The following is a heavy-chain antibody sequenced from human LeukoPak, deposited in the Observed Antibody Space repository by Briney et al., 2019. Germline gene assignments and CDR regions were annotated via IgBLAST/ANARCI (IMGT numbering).Heavy chain of an antibody. J-gene: IGHJ5*02. D-gene: IGHD1-26*01. V-gene: IGHV1-46*01. CDR1: GYTFTGYY. Sequence: ASVKVSCKASGYTFTGYYMHWVRHAPGQGLEWMGLINPTGGSTGYAQKFQGRVTMTRDMSTSTDHMELSSLRSEDTAIYYCARDNSVGDTAWWFDPWGQGTLVTVSS. CDR3: ARDNSVGDTAWWFDP. CDR2: INPTGGST.